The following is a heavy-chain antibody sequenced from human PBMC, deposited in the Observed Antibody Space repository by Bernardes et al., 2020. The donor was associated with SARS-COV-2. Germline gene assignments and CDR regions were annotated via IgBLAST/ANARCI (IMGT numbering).Heavy chain of an antibody. CDR2: IYYSGST. CDR3: ARRAVLRSYGMDV. J-gene: IGHJ6*02. Sequence: TLSLTCTVSGGSISSSSYYWGWIRQPPGKGLEWIGSIYYSGSTYYNPSLKSRVTISVDTSKNQFSLKLSSVTAADTAVYYCARRAVLRSYGMDVWGQGTTVTVSS. D-gene: IGHD3-3*01. V-gene: IGHV4-39*01. CDR1: GGSISSSSYY.